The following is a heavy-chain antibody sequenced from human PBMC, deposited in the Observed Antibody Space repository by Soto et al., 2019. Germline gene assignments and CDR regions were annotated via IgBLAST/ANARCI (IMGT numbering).Heavy chain of an antibody. CDR1: GGTFSSYA. CDR2: IIPIFGTA. Sequence: GASVKVSCKASGGTFSSYAISWVRQAPGQGLEWMGGIIPIFGTANYAQKFQGRVTITADESTSTAYMELNSLRAEDTAVYYCARKAPIVGATWLFDYWGQGTLVTVSS. J-gene: IGHJ4*02. D-gene: IGHD1-26*01. CDR3: ARKAPIVGATWLFDY. V-gene: IGHV1-69*13.